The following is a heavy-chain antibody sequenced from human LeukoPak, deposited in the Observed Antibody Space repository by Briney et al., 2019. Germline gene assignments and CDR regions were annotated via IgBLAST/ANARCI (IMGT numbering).Heavy chain of an antibody. D-gene: IGHD4-23*01. V-gene: IGHV3-13*01. J-gene: IGHJ5*02. CDR1: GFTFSSYD. CDR2: IGTAGDT. CDR3: ARSYSHGGNGWFDP. Sequence: GVSLRLSCAASGFTFSSYDMHWVRQATGKGLEWVSAIGTAGDTYYPGSVKGRFTISRENAKNSLYLQMNSLRAGDTAVYYCARSYSHGGNGWFDPWGQGTLVTVSS.